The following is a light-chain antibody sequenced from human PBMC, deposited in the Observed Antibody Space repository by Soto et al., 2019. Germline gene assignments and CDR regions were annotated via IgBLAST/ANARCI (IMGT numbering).Light chain of an antibody. CDR2: GVS. CDR3: QQYGRSPPFT. CDR1: QNLNSNF. Sequence: ETVLKQSPGTLSLSPGERATLSCRASQNLNSNFLAWYQQKPGQAPRLLIYGVSNRATGIPDRFSGSGSGTDFTLTISRLEPEDFAVYYCQQYGRSPPFTFGPGTKVDIK. V-gene: IGKV3-20*01. J-gene: IGKJ3*01.